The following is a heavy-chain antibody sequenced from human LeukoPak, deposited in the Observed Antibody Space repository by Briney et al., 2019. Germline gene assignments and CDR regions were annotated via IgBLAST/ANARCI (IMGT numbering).Heavy chain of an antibody. Sequence: GGSLRLSCAASGFTFSSYGMHWVRQAPGKGLEWVAVISYDGSNKYYADSVKGRFTISRDNSKNTLYLQMNSLRAEDTAVYYCAKDRGKYGDYDYWGQGTLVTVSS. CDR1: GFTFSSYG. CDR2: ISYDGSNK. J-gene: IGHJ4*02. D-gene: IGHD4-17*01. V-gene: IGHV3-30*18. CDR3: AKDRGKYGDYDY.